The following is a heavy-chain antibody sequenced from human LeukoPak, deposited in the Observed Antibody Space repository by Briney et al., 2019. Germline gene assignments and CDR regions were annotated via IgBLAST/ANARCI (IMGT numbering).Heavy chain of an antibody. J-gene: IGHJ6*03. CDR1: GCTFSSYA. D-gene: IGHD2-15*01. CDR2: ISGSGGST. Sequence: GGSLRLSCTASGCTFSSYAISWVRQAPGQGLELVSAISGSGGSTYYADSVNGRFTISRDNSTNTLYLQMNSLRAEDTAVYYCAKVTSCGLLPTGYYTLVWGKRTTVTVSS. CDR3: AKVTSCGLLPTGYYTLV. V-gene: IGHV3-23*01.